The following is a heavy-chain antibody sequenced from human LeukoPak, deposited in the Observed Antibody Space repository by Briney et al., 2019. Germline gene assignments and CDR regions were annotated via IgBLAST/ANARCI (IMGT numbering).Heavy chain of an antibody. D-gene: IGHD3-22*01. Sequence: SETLSLTCTVSGGSISNYYWSWIRQPPGKGLEWIGYINYSGSTNYNPSLKSRVTISVDTSKNQFSLELSSVTAADTAVYYCARGRQDVTMIVVVMTAVSYYLDVWGKGTTVTVS. CDR2: INYSGST. CDR3: ARGRQDVTMIVVVMTAVSYYLDV. CDR1: GGSISNYY. V-gene: IGHV4-59*12. J-gene: IGHJ6*03.